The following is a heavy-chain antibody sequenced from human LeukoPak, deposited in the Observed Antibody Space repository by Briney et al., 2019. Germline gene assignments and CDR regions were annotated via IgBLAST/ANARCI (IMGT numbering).Heavy chain of an antibody. CDR3: AREDYGSGSYSY. D-gene: IGHD3-10*01. V-gene: IGHV4-39*02. CDR2: IHYSGNT. J-gene: IGHJ4*02. Sequence: PSETLSLTCTVSGGSTSSSNYYWGWIRQPPGKGLEWIGGIHYSGNTYYNPSLKSRVTISVDTSKNQFSLKLSSVTAADTAVYYCAREDYGSGSYSYWGQGTLVTVSS. CDR1: GGSTSSSNYY.